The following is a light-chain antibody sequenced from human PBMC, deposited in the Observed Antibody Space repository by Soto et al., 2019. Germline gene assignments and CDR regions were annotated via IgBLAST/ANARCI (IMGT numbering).Light chain of an antibody. Sequence: DIVMTQSPDSLAVSLGERATINCKSSQSVLYTSNNKNYLAWYQQKPGQSPKLLIYWASTRESGVPDRFSGSGSGTDFTLTISSLQAEDVAVYYCQQYCSTPRTFGQGTKVEIK. CDR1: QSVLYTSNNKNY. CDR2: WAS. J-gene: IGKJ1*01. CDR3: QQYCSTPRT. V-gene: IGKV4-1*01.